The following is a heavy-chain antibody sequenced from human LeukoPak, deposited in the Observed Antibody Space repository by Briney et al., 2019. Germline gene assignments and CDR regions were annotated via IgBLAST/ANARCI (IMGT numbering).Heavy chain of an antibody. CDR3: ATGPYGPRGSVWFDP. J-gene: IGHJ5*02. D-gene: IGHD4-17*01. CDR2: FDPEDGET. V-gene: IGHV1-24*01. CDR1: GYTLTELS. Sequence: ASVKVSCKVSGYTLTELSMHWVRQAPGKGLEWMGGFDPEDGETIYAQKFQGRVTMTEDTSTDTAYTELSSLRSEDTAVYYCATGPYGPRGSVWFDPWGQGTLVTVSS.